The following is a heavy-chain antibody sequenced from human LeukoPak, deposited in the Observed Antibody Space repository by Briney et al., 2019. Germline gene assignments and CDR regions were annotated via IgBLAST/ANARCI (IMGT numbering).Heavy chain of an antibody. Sequence: GGSLRLSCAASGFTFSSYAMHWVRQAPGKGLEWVAVISYDGSNKYYADSVKGRFTISRDNSKDTLYLQMNSLRAEDTAVYYCAGRGIVVVPAAEGDAFDIWGQGTMVTVSS. CDR1: GFTFSSYA. CDR3: AGRGIVVVPAAEGDAFDI. J-gene: IGHJ3*02. V-gene: IGHV3-30-3*01. D-gene: IGHD2-2*01. CDR2: ISYDGSNK.